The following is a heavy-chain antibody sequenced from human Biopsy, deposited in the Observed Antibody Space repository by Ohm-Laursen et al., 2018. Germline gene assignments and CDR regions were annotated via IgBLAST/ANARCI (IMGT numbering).Heavy chain of an antibody. Sequence: GSLRLSCAASSFTVSTTYMSWVRQAPGKGLEWVSIIYLDGNTYYTDSVKGRFTISRDNSKNALYLQMNSLRPADTAKYYCVRGRAYWGQGTLVTVSS. V-gene: IGHV3-53*01. CDR1: SFTVSTTY. CDR3: VRGRAY. J-gene: IGHJ4*02. CDR2: IYLDGNT.